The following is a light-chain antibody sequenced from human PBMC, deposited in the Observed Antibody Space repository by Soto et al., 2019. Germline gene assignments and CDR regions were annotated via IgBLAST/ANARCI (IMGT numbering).Light chain of an antibody. CDR1: SSDVGSHNL. V-gene: IGLV2-23*01. CDR2: EGS. J-gene: IGLJ3*02. CDR3: CSYAGNSAWV. Sequence: QSVLTQPASVSGSPGQSITISCTGTSSDVGSHNLVSWYQQRPGKAPKFMISEGSKRPSGLSDRFSVSKSGNTASLTISGLQAEDEADYYCCSYAGNSAWVFGGGTKVTVL.